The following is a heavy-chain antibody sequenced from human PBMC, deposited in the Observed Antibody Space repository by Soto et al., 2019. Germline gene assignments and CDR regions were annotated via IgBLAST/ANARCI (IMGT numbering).Heavy chain of an antibody. CDR1: GAALNSGNYY. D-gene: IGHD2-21*01. CDR2: IYVTGAV. J-gene: IGHJ5*02. V-gene: IGHV4-31*03. Sequence: SETLSLTCSVSGAALNSGNYYWSWIRQVPGKGLEWIGHIYVTGAVDYNPSLRDRITISQDTSERQFSLNLRLVTAADTAVYYCARLRIATNNYKWFDPWGQGTLVTVYS. CDR3: ARLRIATNNYKWFDP.